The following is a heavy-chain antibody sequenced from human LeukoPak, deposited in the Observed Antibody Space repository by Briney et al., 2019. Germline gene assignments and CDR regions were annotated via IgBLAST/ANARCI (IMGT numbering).Heavy chain of an antibody. CDR2: ISSSGSTI. Sequence: GGSLRLSCAASGFTFSTYEMNWVRQAPGKGLEWVSYISSSGSTIYYADAVKGRFTISRDNAKNSLYLQMNSLRAEDTAVYYCARDSSYYGSGSFSDWGQGTLVTVSS. CDR1: GFTFSTYE. V-gene: IGHV3-48*03. J-gene: IGHJ4*02. D-gene: IGHD3-10*01. CDR3: ARDSSYYGSGSFSD.